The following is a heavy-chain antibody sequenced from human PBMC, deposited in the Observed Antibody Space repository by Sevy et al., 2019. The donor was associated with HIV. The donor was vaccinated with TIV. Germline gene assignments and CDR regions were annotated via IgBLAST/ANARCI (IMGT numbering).Heavy chain of an antibody. Sequence: GGSLRLSCAASGFTFSSYAMHWVRQAPGKGLEWVAVISYDGSNKYYADSVKGRFTISRDNSKNTLYLQMNSLRAEDTAVYYWAGSRDVWGSYRNDAFDIWGQGTMVTVSS. CDR2: ISYDGSNK. J-gene: IGHJ3*02. CDR3: AGSRDVWGSYRNDAFDI. CDR1: GFTFSSYA. D-gene: IGHD3-16*02. V-gene: IGHV3-30-3*01.